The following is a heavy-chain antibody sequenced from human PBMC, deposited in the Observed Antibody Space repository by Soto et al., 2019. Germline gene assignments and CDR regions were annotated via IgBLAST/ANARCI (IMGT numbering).Heavy chain of an antibody. CDR1: GGTFSSYA. D-gene: IGHD3-3*01. CDR2: IIPIFGTA. V-gene: IGHV1-69*13. Sequence: AASVKVSCKASGGTFSSYAISWVRQAPGQGLEWMGGIIPIFGTANYAQKFQGRVTITADESTSTAYMELSSLRSEDMAVYYCARDSPSLYYDFWSGYYYYYGMDVWGQGTTVTVS. J-gene: IGHJ6*02. CDR3: ARDSPSLYYDFWSGYYYYYGMDV.